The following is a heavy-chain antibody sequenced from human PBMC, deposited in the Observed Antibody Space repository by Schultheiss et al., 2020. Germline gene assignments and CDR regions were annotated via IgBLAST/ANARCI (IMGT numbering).Heavy chain of an antibody. J-gene: IGHJ4*02. V-gene: IGHV4-59*08. D-gene: IGHD4-11*01. CDR1: GASIKTYY. Sequence: SETLSLTCSVSGASIKTYYWSWIRQPPGKGLEWIGYVYYSGNTNYNPALRSRVTISVDMSKKQFSLKMNSMTAADTAVYYCARLVWGSTVRILDYWGQGTMVTVSS. CDR2: VYYSGNT. CDR3: ARLVWGSTVRILDY.